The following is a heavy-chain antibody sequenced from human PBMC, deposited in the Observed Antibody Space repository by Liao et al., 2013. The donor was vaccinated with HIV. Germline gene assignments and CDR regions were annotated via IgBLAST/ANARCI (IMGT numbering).Heavy chain of an antibody. CDR1: GGFLTNYY. V-gene: IGHV4-4*07. D-gene: IGHD1-7*01. Sequence: QVHLQESGPGLVKPSETLSLTCTVSGGFLTNYYCNWFRQPAGKGLEWIGHVSTSGNTNYNPSFKSRVTMSADTSKSQFSLKLKSVTAADTAVYYCARTGRLELGRYYYYYMDVWGKGTTVTVSS. CDR3: ARTGRLELGRYYYYYMDV. J-gene: IGHJ6*03. CDR2: VSTSGNT.